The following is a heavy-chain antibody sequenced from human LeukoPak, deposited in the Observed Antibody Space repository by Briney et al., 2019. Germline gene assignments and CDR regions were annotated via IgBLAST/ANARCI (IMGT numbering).Heavy chain of an antibody. V-gene: IGHV3-74*01. CDR2: IHNDGSTT. CDR1: GFTFSSYW. CDR3: ARDRRVNGGWFDP. J-gene: IGHJ5*02. D-gene: IGHD7-27*01. Sequence: HPGGSLRLSCAASGFTFSSYWMHWVRQAPGKGLVWVSRIHNDGSTTSYADSVEGRFTISRDNVKNTLYLQVNSLRAEDTAVYYCARDRRVNGGWFDPWGQGTLVTVSS.